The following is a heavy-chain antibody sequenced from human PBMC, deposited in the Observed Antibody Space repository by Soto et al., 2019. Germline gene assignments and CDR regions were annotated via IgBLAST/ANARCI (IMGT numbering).Heavy chain of an antibody. J-gene: IGHJ4*02. D-gene: IGHD2-2*01. CDR3: ARERESSYASDY. CDR2: ISNGGYNK. V-gene: IGHV3-30-3*01. CDR1: GFTFSTYA. Sequence: QVQLVESGGGVVQPGTSLRLSCAASGFTFSTYAMHWVRQAPGKRLEWVALISNGGYNKYSADSVKGRFSISRDNSKNPLYLQMNSLRVEDTAVYYCARERESSYASDYWGQGSLVTVSS.